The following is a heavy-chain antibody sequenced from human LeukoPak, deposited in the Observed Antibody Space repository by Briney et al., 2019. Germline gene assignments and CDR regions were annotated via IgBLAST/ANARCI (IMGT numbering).Heavy chain of an antibody. CDR2: INPNSGGT. CDR3: ARASRRIPIFGVRENGY. D-gene: IGHD3-3*01. J-gene: IGHJ4*02. Sequence: GASVKVSCKASGYTFTGYYMLWVRQAPGQGLDWMGWINPNSGGTKYAQKFEGRDNITRETHISTAYMKLSRLRSDHTAVYYCARASRRIPIFGVRENGYWGQGTLVSVSS. CDR1: GYTFTGYY. V-gene: IGHV1-2*02.